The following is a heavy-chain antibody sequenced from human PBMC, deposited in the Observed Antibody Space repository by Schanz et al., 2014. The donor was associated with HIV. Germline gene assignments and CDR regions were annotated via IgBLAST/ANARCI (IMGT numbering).Heavy chain of an antibody. V-gene: IGHV1-18*01. CDR3: ARVNKDIGGYYFDY. J-gene: IGHJ4*02. CDR1: GYTFSAYD. D-gene: IGHD2-15*01. CDR2: ISTYNGNT. Sequence: QVQLVQSGAEVKKPGASVEVSCEASGYTFSAYDINWVRQAPGQGLEWMGWISTYNGNTIYAQKFQGRVTMTTDTSTSTAYMELRSLRSDDTAVYYCARVNKDIGGYYFDYWGQGTLVTVSS.